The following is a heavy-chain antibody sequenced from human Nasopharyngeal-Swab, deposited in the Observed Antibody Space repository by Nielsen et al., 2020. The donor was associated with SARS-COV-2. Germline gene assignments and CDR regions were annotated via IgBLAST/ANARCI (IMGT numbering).Heavy chain of an antibody. V-gene: IGHV3-9*01. D-gene: IGHD6-13*01. J-gene: IGHJ6*02. Sequence: SCVASGFIFDEFAMHWVRQGPGKGLEWVSRISWNSATIDYADSVKGRFTISRDNAKNSLYLQMNSLRAEDTALYYCVKMGISAAGTPVMDVWGQGATVTVSS. CDR1: GFIFDEFA. CDR2: ISWNSATI. CDR3: VKMGISAAGTPVMDV.